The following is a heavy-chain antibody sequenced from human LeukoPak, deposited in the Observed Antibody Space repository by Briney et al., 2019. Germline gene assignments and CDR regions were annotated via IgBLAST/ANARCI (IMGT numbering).Heavy chain of an antibody. Sequence: SVKVSCKASGGTFSSYAISWVRQAPGQGLEWMGRIIPIFGTANYAQKFQGRVTITTDESASTAYMELSSLRSEDTAVYYCARGGPTAAVYYYYMDVWGKGTTVTVSS. CDR2: IIPIFGTA. D-gene: IGHD6-13*01. V-gene: IGHV1-69*05. CDR3: ARGGPTAAVYYYYMDV. J-gene: IGHJ6*03. CDR1: GGTFSSYA.